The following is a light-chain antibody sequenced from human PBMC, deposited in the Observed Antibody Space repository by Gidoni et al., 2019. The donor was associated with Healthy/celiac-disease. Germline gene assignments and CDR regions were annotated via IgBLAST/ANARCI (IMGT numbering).Light chain of an antibody. CDR1: KLGDKY. V-gene: IGLV3-1*01. CDR2: QDS. J-gene: IGLJ3*02. Sequence: SYELTQPPSVSVSPGQTASIPCSGDKLGDKYACWYQQKPGQPPVLVIYQDSKRPSGIPERFSGSNSGNTATLTISGTQAMDEADYYCQAWDSSTAGVFGGGTKLTVL. CDR3: QAWDSSTAGV.